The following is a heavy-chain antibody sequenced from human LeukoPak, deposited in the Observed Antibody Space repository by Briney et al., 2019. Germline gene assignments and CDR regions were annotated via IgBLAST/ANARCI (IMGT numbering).Heavy chain of an antibody. J-gene: IGHJ4*02. CDR2: IYYSGST. V-gene: IGHV4-61*08. CDR1: GGSISSGGYC. Sequence: PSETLSLTCTVSGGSISSGGYCWSWIRQHPGKGLEWIGYIYYSGSTNYNPSLKSRVTISVDTSKNQFSLKLSSVTAADTAVYYCARASIVVVPAAIRMPYYFDYWGQGTLVTVSS. CDR3: ARASIVVVPAAIRMPYYFDY. D-gene: IGHD2-2*02.